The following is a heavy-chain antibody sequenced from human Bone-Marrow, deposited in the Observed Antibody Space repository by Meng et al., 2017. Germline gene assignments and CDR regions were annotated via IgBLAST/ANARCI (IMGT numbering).Heavy chain of an antibody. V-gene: IGHV4-34*01. Sequence: GSLRLSCAAYGGSFSGYYWSWIRQPPGKGLEWIGEINHSGSTNYNPSLKSRVTISVDTSKNQFSLKLSSVTAADTAVYYCARNKPPITMVRGVIGGFDYWGQGTLVTVSS. D-gene: IGHD3-10*01. J-gene: IGHJ4*02. CDR2: INHSGST. CDR3: ARNKPPITMVRGVIGGFDY. CDR1: GGSFSGYY.